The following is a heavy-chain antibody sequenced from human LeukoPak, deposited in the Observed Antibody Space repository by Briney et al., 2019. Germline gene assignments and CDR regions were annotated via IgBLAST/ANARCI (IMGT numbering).Heavy chain of an antibody. CDR3: ATVTGIAAADDY. Sequence: ASVKVSCKVSGYTLAELSMHWVRQAPGKGLEWMGGFDPEDGETIYAQKFQGRVTMTEDTSTDTAYMELSSLRSEDTAVYYCATVTGIAAADDYWGQGTLVTVSS. CDR1: GYTLAELS. CDR2: FDPEDGET. D-gene: IGHD6-13*01. J-gene: IGHJ4*02. V-gene: IGHV1-24*01.